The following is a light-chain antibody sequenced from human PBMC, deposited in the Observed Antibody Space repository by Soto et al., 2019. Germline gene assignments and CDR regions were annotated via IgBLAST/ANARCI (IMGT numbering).Light chain of an antibody. CDR3: SSYAGSNNVV. V-gene: IGLV2-8*01. Sequence: QSALTQPPSASGSPGQSVTISCTGTSSDVGDYNYVSWYQQHPGKAPTLMIYEVSKRPSGVPDRFSVSKSGNTASLTVSGLQAEDEADYYCSSYAGSNNVVFGGGTKLTVL. J-gene: IGLJ2*01. CDR2: EVS. CDR1: SSDVGDYNY.